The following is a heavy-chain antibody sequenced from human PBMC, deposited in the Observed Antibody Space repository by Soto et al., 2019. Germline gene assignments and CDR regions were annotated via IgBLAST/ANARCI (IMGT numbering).Heavy chain of an antibody. D-gene: IGHD3-22*01. CDR1: GYSISSGYY. CDR2: IYHSGST. V-gene: IGHV4-38-2*01. CDR3: ARVHYYDSSGYYWFDP. Sequence: SETLSLTCAVSGYSISSGYYWGWIRQPPGKGLEWIGSIYHSGSTYYNPSLKSRVTISVDTSKNQFSLKLSSVTAADTAVYYCARVHYYDSSGYYWFDPWGQGTPVTVSS. J-gene: IGHJ5*02.